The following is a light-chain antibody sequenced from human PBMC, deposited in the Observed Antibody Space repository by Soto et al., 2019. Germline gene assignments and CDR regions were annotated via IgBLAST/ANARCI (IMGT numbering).Light chain of an antibody. Sequence: DIQMTQSPSTLSASVGDRVTINCRASQSIGSWLAWYQQKPGKAPKVIIYDASTLESGVPSRFSGSESGTEFTLTISSLQPDDSATYYCQQYNSYSRTFGRGTKVDIK. CDR1: QSIGSW. V-gene: IGKV1-5*01. CDR2: DAS. J-gene: IGKJ1*01. CDR3: QQYNSYSRT.